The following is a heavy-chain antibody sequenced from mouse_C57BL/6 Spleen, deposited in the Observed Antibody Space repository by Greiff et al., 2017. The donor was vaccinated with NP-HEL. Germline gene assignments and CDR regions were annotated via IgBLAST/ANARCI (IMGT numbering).Heavy chain of an antibody. J-gene: IGHJ2*01. CDR2: IYPSDSES. CDR1: GYTFTSYW. V-gene: IGHV1-61*01. Sequence: QVQLQQPGAELVRPGSSVKLSCKASGYTFTSYWMDWVKQRPGQGLEWIGNIYPSDSESHYNQKFMDKATLTVDKSSSTAYMQLSSLTSEDSAVYYCTRRAVVHYFDYWGQGTTLTVSS. D-gene: IGHD1-1*01. CDR3: TRRAVVHYFDY.